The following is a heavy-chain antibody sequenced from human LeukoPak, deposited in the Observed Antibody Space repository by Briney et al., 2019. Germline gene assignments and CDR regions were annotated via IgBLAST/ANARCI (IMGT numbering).Heavy chain of an antibody. Sequence: GESLKISCKGSGYSFTSYWIGWVRQMPGKGLEWMGIIYPGDSDTRYSPSFQGQVTISADKSISTAYLQWSSLKASDTAMYYCASSHYGSGSWDAFDIWGQGTMVTVSS. CDR2: IYPGDSDT. J-gene: IGHJ3*02. V-gene: IGHV5-51*01. D-gene: IGHD3-10*01. CDR3: ASSHYGSGSWDAFDI. CDR1: GYSFTSYW.